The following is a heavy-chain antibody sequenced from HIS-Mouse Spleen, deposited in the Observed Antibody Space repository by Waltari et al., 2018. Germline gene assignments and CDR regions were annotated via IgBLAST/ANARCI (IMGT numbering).Heavy chain of an antibody. V-gene: IGHV4-39*07. Sequence: QLQLQESGPGLVKHSETLSLPCPFPGGSTSSSSYYWCWIRQPPGKGLEWIGSIYYSGSTYYNPSLKSRVTISVDTSKNQFSLKLSSVTAADTAVYYCAREIPYSSSWYDWYFDLWGRGTLVTVSS. CDR3: AREIPYSSSWYDWYFDL. CDR1: GGSTSSSSYY. CDR2: IYYSGST. J-gene: IGHJ2*01. D-gene: IGHD6-13*01.